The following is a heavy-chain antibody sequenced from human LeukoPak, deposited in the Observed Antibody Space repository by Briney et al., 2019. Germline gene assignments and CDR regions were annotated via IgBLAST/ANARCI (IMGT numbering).Heavy chain of an antibody. CDR3: ARGGSGSYFGY. J-gene: IGHJ4*02. D-gene: IGHD1-26*01. V-gene: IGHV3-30-3*01. Sequence: GGSLRLSCAVSGFTSNTAWLTWVRQAPGKGLEWVAAISDDGTNKYYADSVKGRLTISRDNSKNTLYLQMNSLRDEDTAVYYCARGGSGSYFGYWGQGTLVIVSS. CDR1: GFTSNTAW. CDR2: ISDDGTNK.